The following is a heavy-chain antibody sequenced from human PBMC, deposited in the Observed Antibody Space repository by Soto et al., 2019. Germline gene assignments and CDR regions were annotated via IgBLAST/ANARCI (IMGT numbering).Heavy chain of an antibody. D-gene: IGHD6-13*01. CDR3: AKPIVAAGYYGMDV. V-gene: IGHV3-30*18. J-gene: IGHJ6*02. CDR2: ISFDGIKK. Sequence: HPGGSLRLSCAASGFTFRSYDMHWVRQAPGKGLEWMGVISFDGIKKYYADSVKGRFTISRDSSKNKLYLQMNSLRPEDTAVYYCAKPIVAAGYYGMDVWGQGTTVTVSS. CDR1: GFTFRSYD.